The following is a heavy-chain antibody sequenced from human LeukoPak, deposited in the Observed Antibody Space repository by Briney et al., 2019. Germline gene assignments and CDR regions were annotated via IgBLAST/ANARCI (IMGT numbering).Heavy chain of an antibody. D-gene: IGHD6-6*01. CDR2: IKSKTDGGTT. CDR3: TTDLSKVRYSSSLVGAGYMDV. J-gene: IGHJ6*03. Sequence: GGSLRLSCAASGFTFSNAWMSWVRQAPGKGLEWVGRIKSKTDGGTTDYAAPVKGRFTISRDDSKNTLYLQMNSLKTEDTAVYYCTTDLSKVRYSSSLVGAGYMDVWGKGTTVTVSS. CDR1: GFTFSNAW. V-gene: IGHV3-15*01.